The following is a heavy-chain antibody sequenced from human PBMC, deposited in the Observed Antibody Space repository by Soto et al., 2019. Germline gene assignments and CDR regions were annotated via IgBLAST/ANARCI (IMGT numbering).Heavy chain of an antibody. CDR3: ARLQAAAGDNDLTFDY. V-gene: IGHV5-10-1*01. CDR1: GYSFTSYW. J-gene: IGHJ4*02. CDR2: IDPGDSYT. Sequence: EVQLVQSGAEVKKPGESLRISCKGSGYSFTSYWISWVRQMPGKGLEWMGRIDPGDSYTNSSPSFQGHVTISADNSISTAYLQWSSLMASDTAMYYCARLQAAAGDNDLTFDYWGQGTLVTVSS. D-gene: IGHD6-13*01.